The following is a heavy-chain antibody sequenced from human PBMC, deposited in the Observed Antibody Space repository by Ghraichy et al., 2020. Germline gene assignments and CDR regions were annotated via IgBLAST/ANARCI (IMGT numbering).Heavy chain of an antibody. D-gene: IGHD2-15*01. Sequence: LSLTCAASGFTFSSYGMHWVRQAPGKGLEWVAVIWYDGSNKYYADSVKGRFTISRDNSKNTLYLQMNSLRAEDTAVYYCARDFYCSGGSCYYYYGMDVWGQGTTVTVSS. J-gene: IGHJ6*02. CDR3: ARDFYCSGGSCYYYYGMDV. CDR1: GFTFSSYG. CDR2: IWYDGSNK. V-gene: IGHV3-33*01.